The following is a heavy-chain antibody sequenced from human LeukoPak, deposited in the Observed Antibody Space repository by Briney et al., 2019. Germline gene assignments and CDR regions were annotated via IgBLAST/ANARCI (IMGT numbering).Heavy chain of an antibody. CDR1: GYTFTGYY. V-gene: IGHV1-2*02. CDR3: ARATATRPWSY. Sequence: ASVKVSCKASGYTFTGYYIHWVRQAPGQGLEWMGWIDTNNGGTNYAQKFQGRVTMTRDTSITTAYMELTRMRSDDTAVYYCARATATRPWSYWGQGTLVTVSS. CDR2: IDTNNGGT. J-gene: IGHJ4*02. D-gene: IGHD2-15*01.